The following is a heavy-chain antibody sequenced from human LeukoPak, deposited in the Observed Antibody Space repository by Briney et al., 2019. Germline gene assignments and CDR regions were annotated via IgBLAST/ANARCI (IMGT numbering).Heavy chain of an antibody. D-gene: IGHD3-10*01. J-gene: IGHJ5*02. CDR2: IYTSGST. V-gene: IGHV4-4*07. Sequence: SETLSLTCTVSGGSIGSCDWSWIRRPAGKGLEWIGRIYTSGSTNYNPSLKSRVTMSVDTSKNQFSLKLSSVTAADTAVYYCARMVRGVINNWFDPWGQGTLVTVSS. CDR1: GGSIGSCD. CDR3: ARMVRGVINNWFDP.